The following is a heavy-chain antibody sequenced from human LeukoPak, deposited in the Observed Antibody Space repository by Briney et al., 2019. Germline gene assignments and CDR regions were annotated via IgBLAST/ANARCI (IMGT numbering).Heavy chain of an antibody. CDR1: GGSISSSY. J-gene: IGHJ4*02. CDR2: IYSSGST. Sequence: SETLSLTCTVPGGSISSSYWSWIRQPPGKGLEWIGCIYSSGSTNYNPSLKSRVTLSIDTSRNQFSLKLRSLSATDTAVYYCARFYGSGGYSFDYWGQGTLVTVSS. V-gene: IGHV4-59*08. D-gene: IGHD3-10*01. CDR3: ARFYGSGGYSFDY.